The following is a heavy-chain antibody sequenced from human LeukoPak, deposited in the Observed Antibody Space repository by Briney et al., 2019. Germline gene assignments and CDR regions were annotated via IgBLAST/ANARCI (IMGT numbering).Heavy chain of an antibody. V-gene: IGHV1-69*13. J-gene: IGHJ5*02. CDR1: GGTFSSYA. CDR3: ARHVVVVVPAPRWWFDP. D-gene: IGHD2-2*01. CDR2: IIPIFGTA. Sequence: ASVKVSCKASGGTFSSYAIGWVRQAPGQGLEWMGGIIPIFGTANYAQKFQGRVTITADESTSTAYMELSSLRSEDTAVYYCARHVVVVVPAPRWWFDPWGQGTLVTVSS.